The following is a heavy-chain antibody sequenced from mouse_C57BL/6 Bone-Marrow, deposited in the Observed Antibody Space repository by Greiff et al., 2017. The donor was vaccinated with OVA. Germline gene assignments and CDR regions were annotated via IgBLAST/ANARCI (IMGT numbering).Heavy chain of an antibody. D-gene: IGHD1-1*01. CDR3: ARSGTTVVDLDY. CDR2: INPNNGGT. J-gene: IGHJ2*01. V-gene: IGHV1-26*01. CDR1: GYTFTDYY. Sequence: EVKLQQSGPELVKPGASVKISCKASGYTFTDYYMNWVKQSHGKSLEWIGDINPNNGGTSYNQKFKGKATLTVDKSSSAAYMELRSLTSEDSAVYYCARSGTTVVDLDYWGQGTTLTVSS.